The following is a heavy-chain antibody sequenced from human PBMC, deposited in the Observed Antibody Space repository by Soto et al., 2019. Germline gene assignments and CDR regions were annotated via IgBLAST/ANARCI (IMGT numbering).Heavy chain of an antibody. J-gene: IGHJ2*01. CDR2: ISGSGGST. CDR1: GFTFSSYA. CDR3: AKGGGSYYWYFDL. Sequence: GGSLRLSCAASGFTFSSYAMSWVRQAPGKGLEWVSAISGSGGSTYYADSVKGRFTISRDNSKNTLYLQMNSLRAEDTAVYDCAKGGGSYYWYFDLWGRGTLVTDSS. V-gene: IGHV3-23*01. D-gene: IGHD1-26*01.